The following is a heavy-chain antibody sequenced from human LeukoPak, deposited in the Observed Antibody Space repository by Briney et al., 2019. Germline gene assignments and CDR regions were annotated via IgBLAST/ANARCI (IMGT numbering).Heavy chain of an antibody. CDR1: GFTFDDYA. V-gene: IGHV3-9*01. Sequence: GGSLRLSCAASGFTFDDYATHWVRQAPGKGLEWVSGISWNSGSIGYADSVKGRFTISRDNAKNSLYLQMNSLRAEDTALYYCAKDQDYDWSYYMDVWGKGTTVTVSS. CDR2: ISWNSGSI. CDR3: AKDQDYDWSYYMDV. D-gene: IGHD1-1*01. J-gene: IGHJ6*03.